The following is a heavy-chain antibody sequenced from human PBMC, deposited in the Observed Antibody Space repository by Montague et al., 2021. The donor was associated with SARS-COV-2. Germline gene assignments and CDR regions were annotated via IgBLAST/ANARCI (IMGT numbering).Heavy chain of an antibody. CDR2: ISYSGST. J-gene: IGHJ5*02. CDR1: AGSISTNSYY. V-gene: IGHV4-39*02. Sequence: SETLSLTCTVSAGSISTNSYYWAWIRQPPGKGLEWIGSISYSGSTYFNPSLKSRLTMSVDTSKNHFSLKLSSVTAADTAVYYCARLWGFYGSGSSKNSGFDHWGQGARVTVSS. CDR3: ARLWGFYGSGSSKNSGFDH. D-gene: IGHD3-10*01.